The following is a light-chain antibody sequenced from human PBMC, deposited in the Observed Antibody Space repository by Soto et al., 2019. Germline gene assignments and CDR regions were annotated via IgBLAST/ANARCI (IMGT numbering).Light chain of an antibody. J-gene: IGLJ3*02. CDR2: EGS. CDR3: CSYAGSSTYV. Sequence: QTVLTQPASVSGSPGQSITISCTGTSSDLGSYNLVSWYQQHPGKAPKLMIYEGSKRPLGVSNRFSGSKSGNTASLTISGLQAEDVADYYCCSYAGSSTYVFGGGTKLTVL. V-gene: IGLV2-23*01. CDR1: SSDLGSYNL.